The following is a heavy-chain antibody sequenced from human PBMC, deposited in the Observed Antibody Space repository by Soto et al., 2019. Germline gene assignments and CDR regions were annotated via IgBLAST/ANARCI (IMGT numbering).Heavy chain of an antibody. CDR1: GGSISSGGYY. V-gene: IGHV4-31*03. CDR2: IYYSGST. Sequence: PSETLSLTCTVSGGSISSGGYYWSWIRQHPGKGLEWIGYIYYSGSTYYNPSLKSRVTISVDTSKNQFSLKLSSVTAADTAVYYCARASIPPPGIAAAGWVYYYYGMDVWGQGTTVTVSS. D-gene: IGHD6-13*01. J-gene: IGHJ6*02. CDR3: ARASIPPPGIAAAGWVYYYYGMDV.